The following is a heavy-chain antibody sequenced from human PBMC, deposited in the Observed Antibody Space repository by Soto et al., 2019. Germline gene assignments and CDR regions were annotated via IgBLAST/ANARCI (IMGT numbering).Heavy chain of an antibody. J-gene: IGHJ4*02. CDR1: GGTFSSYT. CDR3: AKDISNYYGSGSYYHFDY. V-gene: IGHV1-69*04. CDR2: IIPILGIA. D-gene: IGHD3-10*01. Sequence: SVKVSCKASGGTFSSYTISWVRQAPGQGLEWMGRIIPILGIANYAQKFQGRFTISRDNAKNSLYLQMNSLRAEDTALYYCAKDISNYYGSGSYYHFDYWGQGTLVTVSS.